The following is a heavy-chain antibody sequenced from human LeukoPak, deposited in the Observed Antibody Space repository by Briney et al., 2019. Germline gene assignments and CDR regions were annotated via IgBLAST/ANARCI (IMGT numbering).Heavy chain of an antibody. J-gene: IGHJ4*02. V-gene: IGHV3-48*03. CDR2: ISSTGNTI. D-gene: IGHD3-10*01. CDR3: ARDSSGNFIPDYFGY. CDR1: GFTFSSFE. Sequence: PGGSLRLSCATSGFTFSSFEMNWVRQAPGKGLEWVSYISSTGNTIYYADSVKGRFTISRDNAKSSLYLRMNSLRAEDTAVYYCARDSSGNFIPDYFGYWGQGTLVTVSS.